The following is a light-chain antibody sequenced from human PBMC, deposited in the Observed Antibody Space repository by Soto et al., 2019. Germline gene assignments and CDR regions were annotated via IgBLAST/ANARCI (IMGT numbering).Light chain of an antibody. V-gene: IGKV1-5*03. CDR1: QSISSW. CDR2: KAS. CDR3: QHLWT. J-gene: IGKJ1*01. Sequence: DNKMTQSPSTLSASVGDRVTITCRASQSISSWLAWYQQKPGKAPTLLIYKASSLESGVPSRFSGSGSGTEFTLTISSLQPDDFATYYCQHLWTFGQGTKVDIK.